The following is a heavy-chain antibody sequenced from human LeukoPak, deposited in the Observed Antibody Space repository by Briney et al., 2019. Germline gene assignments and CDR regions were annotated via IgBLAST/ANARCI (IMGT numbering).Heavy chain of an antibody. V-gene: IGHV4-59*01. CDR1: GGSISSYY. Sequence: SETLSLTCTVSGGSISSYYWSWIRQPPGKGLEWIGYIYYSGSTNYNPSLKSRVTISVDTSKNQFSLKLSSVTAADTAVYYCARGWFDLELPHDAFDIWGQGPMVTVSS. D-gene: IGHD1-26*01. CDR3: ARGWFDLELPHDAFDI. J-gene: IGHJ3*02. CDR2: IYYSGST.